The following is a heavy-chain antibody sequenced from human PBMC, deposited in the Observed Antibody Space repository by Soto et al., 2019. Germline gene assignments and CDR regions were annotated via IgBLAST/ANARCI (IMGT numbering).Heavy chain of an antibody. CDR3: AASYGSGYRAFDY. D-gene: IGHD3-10*01. J-gene: IGHJ4*02. CDR2: INPILSMS. Sequence: QVQLVQSGAEVKKPGSSVKVSCKASGDTFSFYTINWVRQAPGLGLEWVGRINPILSMSNYAQKFQDRVTMTSEEXTSTAYMELSSLRSEDTAMYYCAASYGSGYRAFDYWGQGALVTVSS. V-gene: IGHV1-69*02. CDR1: GDTFSFYT.